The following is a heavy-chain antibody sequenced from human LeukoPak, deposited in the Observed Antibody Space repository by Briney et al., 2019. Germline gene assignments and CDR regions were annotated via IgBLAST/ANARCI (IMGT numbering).Heavy chain of an antibody. CDR2: ISYSGTT. D-gene: IGHD6-13*01. CDR3: ARQNPAASGQGLDY. CDR1: GGSISGYY. Sequence: SETLSLTCTVSGGSISGYYWSWVRQSPGKVLEWIGYISYSGTTNYNPSLKSRVTLSVDTSKNHFSLELTFVTAADTAVYYCARQNPAASGQGLDYWGQGTLVTVSS. V-gene: IGHV4-59*08. J-gene: IGHJ4*02.